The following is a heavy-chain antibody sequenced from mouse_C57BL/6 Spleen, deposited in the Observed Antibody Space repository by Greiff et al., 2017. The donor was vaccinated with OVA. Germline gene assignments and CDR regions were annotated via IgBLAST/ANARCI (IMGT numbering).Heavy chain of an antibody. CDR1: GFTFSSYG. CDR2: ISSGGSYT. V-gene: IGHV5-6*02. J-gene: IGHJ2*01. CDR3: ARRGTGSYFDY. D-gene: IGHD3-3*01. Sequence: EVKLVESGGDLVKPGASLKLSCAASGFTFSSYGMSWVRQTPDKRLEWVATISSGGSYTYYPDSVKGRFTISRDNAKNTLYLQMSSLKSEDTAMYYCARRGTGSYFDYWGQGTTLTVSS.